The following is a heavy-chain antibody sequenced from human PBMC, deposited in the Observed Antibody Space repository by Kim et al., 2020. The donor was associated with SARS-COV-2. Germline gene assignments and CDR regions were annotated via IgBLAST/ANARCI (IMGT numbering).Heavy chain of an antibody. J-gene: IGHJ6*02. V-gene: IGHV3-23*01. D-gene: IGHD6-13*01. CDR2: ISGSGDGT. CDR1: GFTFNTYA. CDR3: APGYDSGWYLYYYYGLDA. Sequence: GGSLRLSCAASGFTFNTYAMSWVRQAPGKGLEWVSGISGSGDGTYYADPVKGRFTISRDNSKNTVYLQMNSLRVEDTAVYYCAPGYDSGWYLYYYYGLDAWGQGTTVTVSS.